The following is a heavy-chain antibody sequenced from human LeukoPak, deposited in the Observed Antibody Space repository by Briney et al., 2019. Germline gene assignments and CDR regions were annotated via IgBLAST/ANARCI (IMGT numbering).Heavy chain of an antibody. CDR1: GYTFTDYY. V-gene: IGHV1-2*02. J-gene: IGHJ4*02. D-gene: IGHD1-26*01. CDR2: INPNSGGT. Sequence: GASVKVSCKASGYTFTDYYIHWVRQAPGQGLEWMGWINPNSGGTHYAQKFLGRVTMTRDTSISTVYMELSRLTSDDTAVYYCARHPYSGSYHFDYWGQGTLVTVSS. CDR3: ARHPYSGSYHFDY.